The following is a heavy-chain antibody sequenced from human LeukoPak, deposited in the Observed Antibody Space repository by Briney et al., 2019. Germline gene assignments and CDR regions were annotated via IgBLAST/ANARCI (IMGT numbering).Heavy chain of an antibody. CDR1: GYTFTGYY. Sequence: ASVKVSCKASGYTFTGYYMHWVRQAPGQGLEWMGWINPNSGGTNYAQKFQVRVTMTRDTSISTAYMELSRLRSDDTAVYYCARARFTMVRGVIPNWFDPWGQGTLVTVSS. J-gene: IGHJ5*02. D-gene: IGHD3-10*01. V-gene: IGHV1-2*02. CDR3: ARARFTMVRGVIPNWFDP. CDR2: INPNSGGT.